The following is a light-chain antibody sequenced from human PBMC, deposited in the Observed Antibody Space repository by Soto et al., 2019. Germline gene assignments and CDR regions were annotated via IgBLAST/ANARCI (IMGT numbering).Light chain of an antibody. CDR3: CSYASSSSDV. J-gene: IGLJ1*01. CDR2: EGT. Sequence: QSALTQPPSASGSPGQSVTISCSGTSSDVGGYNLVSWYQQHTAKAPKLLIYEGTQRPSGVSSRFSGSKSGNTASLTISGLQAEDEADYYCCSYASSSSDVFGTGTKVTVL. V-gene: IGLV2-23*01. CDR1: SSDVGGYNL.